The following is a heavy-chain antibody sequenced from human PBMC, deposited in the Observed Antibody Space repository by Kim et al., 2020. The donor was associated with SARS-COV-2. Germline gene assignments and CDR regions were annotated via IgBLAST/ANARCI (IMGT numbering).Heavy chain of an antibody. CDR2: ISYDGSNK. CDR3: ARDLMYYDILTGYLKAYCYYYGLDV. CDR1: GFTFSRYA. Sequence: GGSLRLSCAASGFTFSRYAMHWVRQAPGKGLEWVAVISYDGSNKYYVDSVKGRFTISSDNSKNTLYLQMNSLRAEDTAVYYWARDLMYYDILTGYLKAYCYYYGLDVWGQGTTVTVSS. V-gene: IGHV3-30*04. J-gene: IGHJ6*02. D-gene: IGHD3-9*01.